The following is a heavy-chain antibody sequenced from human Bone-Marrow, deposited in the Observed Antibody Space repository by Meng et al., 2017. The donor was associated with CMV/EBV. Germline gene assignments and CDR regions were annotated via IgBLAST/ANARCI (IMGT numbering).Heavy chain of an antibody. Sequence: ASVKVSCKASGYTFTGYYMHWVRQAPGQGLEWMGWINPNSGATNYAQEFQGRVTVTRDTSISTAYMELSRLRSDDTAVYYCARQGPPRTVPPFGMDVWGQGTTVTVSS. CDR1: GYTFTGYY. D-gene: IGHD2-2*01. CDR3: ARQGPPRTVPPFGMDV. V-gene: IGHV1-2*02. CDR2: INPNSGAT. J-gene: IGHJ6*01.